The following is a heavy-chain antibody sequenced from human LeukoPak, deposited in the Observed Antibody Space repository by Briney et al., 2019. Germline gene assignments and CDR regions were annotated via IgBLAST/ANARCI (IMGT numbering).Heavy chain of an antibody. D-gene: IGHD2-2*01. CDR3: ARDLERVPAAMTSYYYYMDV. CDR2: IIPIFGTA. Sequence: ASVKVSCKASGGTFSSYAISWVRQAPGQGLEWMGRIIPIFGTANYAQKFQGRVTITTDESTSTAYMELSSLRSEDTAVYYCARDLERVPAAMTSYYYYMDVWGKGTTVTVSS. V-gene: IGHV1-69*05. CDR1: GGTFSSYA. J-gene: IGHJ6*03.